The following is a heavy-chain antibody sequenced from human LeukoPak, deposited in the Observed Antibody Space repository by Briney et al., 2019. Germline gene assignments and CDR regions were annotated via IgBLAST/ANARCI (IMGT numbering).Heavy chain of an antibody. Sequence: ASVKISCKASGYTFTGYYMHWVRQAPGQGLEWMGWINPNSGGTNYAQKLQGRVTMTRDTSISTAYMELSRLRSDDTGVYYCARLVGSRGAFDIWGQGTMVTVSS. CDR2: INPNSGGT. CDR3: ARLVGSRGAFDI. CDR1: GYTFTGYY. V-gene: IGHV1-2*02. D-gene: IGHD1-26*01. J-gene: IGHJ3*02.